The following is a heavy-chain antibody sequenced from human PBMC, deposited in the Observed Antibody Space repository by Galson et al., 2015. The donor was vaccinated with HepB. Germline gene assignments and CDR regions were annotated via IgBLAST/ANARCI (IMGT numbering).Heavy chain of an antibody. CDR1: GFTFSSYG. CDR2: IWYDGGNK. Sequence: SLRLSCAASGFTFSSYGMHWVRQAPGKGLEWVAVIWYDGGNKYYADSVKGRFTISRDNSKNTLYLQMNSLRAEDTAVYYCARDLTPYYYDSSGYGYWGQGTLVTVSS. V-gene: IGHV3-33*01. J-gene: IGHJ4*02. CDR3: ARDLTPYYYDSSGYGY. D-gene: IGHD3-22*01.